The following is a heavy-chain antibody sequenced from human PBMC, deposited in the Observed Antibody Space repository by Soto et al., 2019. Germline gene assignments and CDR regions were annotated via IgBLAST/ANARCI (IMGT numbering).Heavy chain of an antibody. CDR2: ITSSGGST. Sequence: GGSLRIACAASGFTFRNYYMTWMRQTPGTGLEWITTITSSGGSTYYAASVKGRVTISRDNANTSLYLRMTGLRAEDTTLYYCARDKYTNYLNYFDLSGQGTLVTVSS. J-gene: IGHJ5*02. CDR1: GFTFRNYY. CDR3: ARDKYTNYLNYFDL. V-gene: IGHV3-11*01. D-gene: IGHD3-10*01.